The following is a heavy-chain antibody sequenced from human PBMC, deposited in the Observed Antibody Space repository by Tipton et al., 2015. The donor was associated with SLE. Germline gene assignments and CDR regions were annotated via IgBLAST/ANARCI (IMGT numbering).Heavy chain of an antibody. CDR1: GGSFSGYY. J-gene: IGHJ4*02. CDR2: INHSGST. V-gene: IGHV4-34*01. CDR3: TRGGGY. D-gene: IGHD1-26*01. Sequence: LRLSCAVYGGSFSGYYWSWIRQPPGKGREWIGEINHSGSTNYNPSLKSRVTISVDTSKNQFSLKLSSVTAADTAVYYCTRGGGYWGQGTLVTVSS.